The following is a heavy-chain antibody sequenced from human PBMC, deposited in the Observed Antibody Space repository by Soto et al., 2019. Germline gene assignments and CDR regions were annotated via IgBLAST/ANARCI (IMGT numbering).Heavy chain of an antibody. V-gene: IGHV3-21*01. Sequence: GGSLRLSCAGSESNFGAYTMSWVRQAPGKGLDWVSSITSSGYYIYYADSVKGRFTISRDNAKKSLYLQMSSLRAEDTAVYYCARDYGDGFGYWGQGTLVTVSS. D-gene: IGHD2-21*02. J-gene: IGHJ4*02. CDR1: ESNFGAYT. CDR3: ARDYGDGFGY. CDR2: ITSSGYYI.